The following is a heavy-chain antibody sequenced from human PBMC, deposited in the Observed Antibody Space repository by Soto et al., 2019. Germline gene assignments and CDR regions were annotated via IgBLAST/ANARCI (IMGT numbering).Heavy chain of an antibody. Sequence: SLRPSCAASGFTFSTYWMHWIRPAPGKGLVWVSVINSDGSKTSYADSVKGRFTISRDDAKSTLYLQMNDLRAEHPALYYCAKTIHTSDAFDIWGQGAMLTVSS. CDR3: AKTIHTSDAFDI. J-gene: IGHJ3*02. CDR1: GFTFSTYW. V-gene: IGHV3-74*01. CDR2: INSDGSKT.